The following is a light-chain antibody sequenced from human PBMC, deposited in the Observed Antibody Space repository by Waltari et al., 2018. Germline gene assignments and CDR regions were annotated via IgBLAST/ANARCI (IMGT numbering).Light chain of an antibody. Sequence: EIVLTQSPGTLSLSPGERATLSCRASQSVSSSYLAWYQQKPGQAPRLLIYGASSSATGIPDRFSGSGSGTDFTLTISRLEPEDFAVYYCQQYGSSPWYTFGQGTKLEI. J-gene: IGKJ2*01. CDR2: GAS. CDR1: QSVSSSY. V-gene: IGKV3-20*01. CDR3: QQYGSSPWYT.